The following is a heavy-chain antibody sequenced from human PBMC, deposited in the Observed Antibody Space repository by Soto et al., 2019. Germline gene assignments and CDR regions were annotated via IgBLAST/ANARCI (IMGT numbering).Heavy chain of an antibody. CDR3: ARGKRDSTSCLDV. V-gene: IGHV4-59*01. J-gene: IGHJ6*02. D-gene: IGHD2-2*01. CDR1: TGSINGYY. CDR2: IYSSGST. Sequence: SEWLSITSRVSTGSINGYYGNWIRQSPGKGLEWIAFIYSSGSTNYNPSLKSRATISVDRSKNQVSLKLTSVTAADTAVYYCARGKRDSTSCLDVWGQGTTVTVSS.